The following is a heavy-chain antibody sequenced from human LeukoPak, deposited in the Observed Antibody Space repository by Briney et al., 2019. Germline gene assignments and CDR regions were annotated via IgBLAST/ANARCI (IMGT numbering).Heavy chain of an antibody. CDR3: ARTYFYGSGTSKNYFDY. D-gene: IGHD3-10*01. Sequence: SETLSLTCTVSGGSISSSSYYWGWIRQPPGKGLEWIASLFYSGSTYSNPSLKSRVTISVDTSKNHFSLKLNSVTAADTAVYFCARTYFYGSGTSKNYFDYWGQGTLVTVSS. CDR1: GGSISSSSYY. J-gene: IGHJ4*02. V-gene: IGHV4-39*07. CDR2: LFYSGST.